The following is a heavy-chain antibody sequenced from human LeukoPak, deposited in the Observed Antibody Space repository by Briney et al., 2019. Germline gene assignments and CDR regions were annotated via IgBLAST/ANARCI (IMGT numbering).Heavy chain of an antibody. CDR2: ISYDGSSK. CDR3: AKEISPYYYYMDV. Sequence: GGSLRLSCAASGFTFSSYAMHWVRQAPGKGLEWLAFISYDGSSKYSADSVKGRFTIPRDNSKNTLYLQLNSLRAEDTAVYYCAKEISPYYYYMDVWGTGTTVTVSS. J-gene: IGHJ6*03. CDR1: GFTFSSYA. V-gene: IGHV3-30*18.